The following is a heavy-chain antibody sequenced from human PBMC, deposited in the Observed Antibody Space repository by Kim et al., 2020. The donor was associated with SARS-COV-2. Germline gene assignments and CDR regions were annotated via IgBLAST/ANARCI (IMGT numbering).Heavy chain of an antibody. J-gene: IGHJ5*02. Sequence: GGSLRLSCAASGFTFSSYAMSWVRQAPGKGLEWVSAISGSGGSTYYADSVKGRFTISRDNSKNTLYLQMNSLRAEDTAVYYCANALEHVVVTGGGFDPWGQGTLVTVSS. D-gene: IGHD2-21*02. CDR1: GFTFSSYA. V-gene: IGHV3-23*01. CDR2: ISGSGGST. CDR3: ANALEHVVVTGGGFDP.